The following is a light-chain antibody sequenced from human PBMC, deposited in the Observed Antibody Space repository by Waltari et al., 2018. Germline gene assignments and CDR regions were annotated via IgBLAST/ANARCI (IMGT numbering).Light chain of an antibody. CDR2: EVI. CDR1: SSDVGRYNY. CDR3: CSYAGSHSWV. J-gene: IGLJ3*02. V-gene: IGLV2-11*01. Sequence: QSALIQPRSVSGSPGQSVTISCTGSSSDVGRYNYVSWYQQHSGKAPKLIIYEVIVRPSGVPDRFSVSKSGDTASLTISGLQAEDEADYYCCSYAGSHSWVFGGGTKLTVL.